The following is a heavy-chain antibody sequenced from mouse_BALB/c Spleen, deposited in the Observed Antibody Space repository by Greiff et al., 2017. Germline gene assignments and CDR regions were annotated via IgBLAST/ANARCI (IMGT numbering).Heavy chain of an antibody. CDR3: ARGKYGSFYYAMDY. J-gene: IGHJ4*01. V-gene: IGHV5-4*02. CDR2: ISDGGSYT. Sequence: EVQLVESGGGLVKPGGSLKLSCAASGFTFSDYYMYWVRQTPEKRLEWVATISDGGSYTYYPDSVKGRFTISRDNAKNNLYLQMSSLKSEDTAMYYCARGKYGSFYYAMDYWGQGTSVTVSS. D-gene: IGHD1-1*01. CDR1: GFTFSDYY.